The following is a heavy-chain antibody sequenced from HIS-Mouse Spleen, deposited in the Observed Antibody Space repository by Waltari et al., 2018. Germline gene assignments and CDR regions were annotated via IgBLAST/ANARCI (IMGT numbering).Heavy chain of an antibody. CDR3: AKDPSPHYYGSGSYGGFDY. CDR2: ISVNSGSI. V-gene: IGHV3-9*01. Sequence: EVQLVESGGGLVQPGRSLRLSCAASGFTFDDYAMHWVRQAPGKGLEWVSGISVNSGSIGYADSVKCRFTISRDNAKNSLYLQMNSLRAEDTALYYCAKDPSPHYYGSGSYGGFDYWGQGTLVTVSS. D-gene: IGHD3-10*01. CDR1: GFTFDDYA. J-gene: IGHJ4*02.